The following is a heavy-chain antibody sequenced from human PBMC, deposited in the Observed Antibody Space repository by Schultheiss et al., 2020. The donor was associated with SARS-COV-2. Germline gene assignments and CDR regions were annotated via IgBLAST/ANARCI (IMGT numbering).Heavy chain of an antibody. Sequence: GGSLRLSCAASGFTFSSYSMSWVRQAPGKGLEWVSASSGSGGSTYYADSVKGRFTISRHNSKNTLYLQMNSLRAEDTAVYYCARQNSGSYHDFDYWGQGTLVTVSS. D-gene: IGHD1-26*01. CDR3: ARQNSGSYHDFDY. CDR1: GFTFSSYS. CDR2: SSGSGGST. V-gene: IGHV3-23*01. J-gene: IGHJ4*02.